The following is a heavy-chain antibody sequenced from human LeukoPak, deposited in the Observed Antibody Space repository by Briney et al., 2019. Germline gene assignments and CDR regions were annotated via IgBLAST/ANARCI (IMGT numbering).Heavy chain of an antibody. J-gene: IGHJ4*02. CDR3: ARGSLDYVWGSYRYYFDY. D-gene: IGHD3-16*02. Sequence: GGSLRLSCAASGFTFSSYWMSWVRQAPGKGLEWGANIKQEGREKYYVDSVKGRFTISRDNAKNSLYLQMNSLRAEDTAVYYCARGSLDYVWGSYRYYFDYWGQGTLVTVSS. CDR2: IKQEGREK. CDR1: GFTFSSYW. V-gene: IGHV3-7*01.